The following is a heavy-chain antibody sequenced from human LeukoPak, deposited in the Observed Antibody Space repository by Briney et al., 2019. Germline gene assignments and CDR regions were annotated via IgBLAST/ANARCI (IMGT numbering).Heavy chain of an antibody. J-gene: IGHJ4*02. CDR3: ARGSGWLDY. CDR1: GFTVSNTF. D-gene: IGHD6-19*01. V-gene: IGHV3-53*01. CDR2: IYSVGTT. Sequence: GGSLRLSCAASGFTVSNTFMSWVRQAPGKGLEWVSVIYSVGTTYYADSVKGRFTISRDNSKDTLYLQMNSLRAEDTAVYYCARGSGWLDYWGQGTLVTVSS.